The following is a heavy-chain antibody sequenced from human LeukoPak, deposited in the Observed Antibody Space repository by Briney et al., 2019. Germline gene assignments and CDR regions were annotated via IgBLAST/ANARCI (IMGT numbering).Heavy chain of an antibody. CDR1: GFTFSSYS. J-gene: IGHJ3*02. Sequence: GGSLRLSCAASGFTFSSYSMNWVRQAPGKGLEWVSYISSSSSTIYQADSVKGRFTISRDNAKNSLYLQMNSLRAEDTAVYYCARGLYNWNDRILDAFDIWGQGTMVTVSS. CDR3: ARGLYNWNDRILDAFDI. V-gene: IGHV3-48*01. CDR2: ISSSSSTI. D-gene: IGHD1-20*01.